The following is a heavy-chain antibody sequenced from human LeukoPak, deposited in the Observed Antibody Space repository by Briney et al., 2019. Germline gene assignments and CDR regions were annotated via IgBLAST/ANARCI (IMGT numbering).Heavy chain of an antibody. CDR3: AREGWAPYSTSQALGFDY. D-gene: IGHD6-13*01. CDR2: INPSGGST. Sequence: ASVKVSCKASGYTFTSNYMHWVRQAPGQGLEWMGIINPSGGSTSYAQKFQSRVTMTRDTSTSTVYMELSSLRSEDTAVYYCAREGWAPYSTSQALGFDYWGQGTLVTVSS. J-gene: IGHJ4*02. CDR1: GYTFTSNY. V-gene: IGHV1-46*01.